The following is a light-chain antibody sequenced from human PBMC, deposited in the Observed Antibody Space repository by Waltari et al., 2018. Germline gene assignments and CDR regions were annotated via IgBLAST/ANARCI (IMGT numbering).Light chain of an antibody. CDR2: AAS. Sequence: EIVLPQSPGTLSSAPGERAPLSSSASHGGSRSLAWYQQKPGQAPSLLIHAASARATGIPDRFSGSGSGTDFSLTISRLEPEDFAVYYCQHYVRLPVTFGQGTKVEIK. J-gene: IGKJ1*01. CDR3: QHYVRLPVT. CDR1: HGGSRS. V-gene: IGKV3-20*01.